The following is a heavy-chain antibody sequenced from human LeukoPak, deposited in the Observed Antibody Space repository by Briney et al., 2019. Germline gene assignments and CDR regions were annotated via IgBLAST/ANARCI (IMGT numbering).Heavy chain of an antibody. CDR3: ARASSGWPPDFDY. D-gene: IGHD6-19*01. V-gene: IGHV1-46*01. CDR2: ITPSSGST. CDR1: GYTFTSYY. Sequence: ASVKVSCKASGYTFTSYYIHWVRQAPGQGLEWMGIITPSSGSTTYTQKFQGRVTMTRDTSTSTVYMELSSLRSEDTAVYYCARASSGWPPDFDYWGQGTLVTVSS. J-gene: IGHJ4*02.